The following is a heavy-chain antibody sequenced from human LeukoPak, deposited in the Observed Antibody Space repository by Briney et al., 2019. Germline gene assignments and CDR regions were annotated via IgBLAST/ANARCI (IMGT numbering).Heavy chain of an antibody. CDR1: GYKFTSHW. J-gene: IGHJ4*02. CDR2: IYLDDSDA. CDR3: ARSPYNRGWHYFDY. D-gene: IGHD1-14*01. V-gene: IGHV5-51*01. Sequence: GESLKISCKGSGYKFTSHWIGWVRQMPGKGLEWMGIIYLDDSDARYSPSFEGQVTISVDKSISTAYLQWSSLKASDTAMYYCARSPYNRGWHYFDYWGQGTLVTVSS.